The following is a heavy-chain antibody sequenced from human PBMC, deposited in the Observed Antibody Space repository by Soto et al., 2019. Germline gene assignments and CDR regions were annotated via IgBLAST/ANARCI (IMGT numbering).Heavy chain of an antibody. CDR2: IYYSGST. Sequence: PSESTSLTRTACGGSINSYYWSWIRQPPGKGLEWIGYIYYSGSTNYNPSLKSRVTITVDTSKNQFSLKLSSVTAADTAVYYCARHHDSWGQGTLVTVSS. V-gene: IGHV4-59*08. CDR1: GGSINSYY. CDR3: ARHHDS. J-gene: IGHJ4*02.